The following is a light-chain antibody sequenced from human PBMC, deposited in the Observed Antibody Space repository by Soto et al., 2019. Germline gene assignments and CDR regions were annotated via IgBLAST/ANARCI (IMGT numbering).Light chain of an antibody. V-gene: IGKV1-5*03. CDR1: QSISSW. Sequence: DIQMTQSPSTLSASVGDRVTITCRASQSISSWLAWYQQKPGKAPKLLIYKASSLESGVPSRFSGSGSRTEFTLTISILQPDDFATYYCQQYNSYSRTFGPGTKVEIK. J-gene: IGKJ1*01. CDR3: QQYNSYSRT. CDR2: KAS.